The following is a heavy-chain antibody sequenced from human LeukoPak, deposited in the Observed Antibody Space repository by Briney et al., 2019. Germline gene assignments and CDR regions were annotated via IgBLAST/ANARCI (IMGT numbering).Heavy chain of an antibody. D-gene: IGHD2-2*02. Sequence: GRSLRLSCAASGFSFSSYTMHWVRQASGKGLEWVAVISYVGSNKYYPDSVKGRFTISRDNAKNSLYLQMNSLRAEDTAVYYCAGYNCSSTTCYTGGFDYWGQGTLVTVSS. CDR3: AGYNCSSTTCYTGGFDY. V-gene: IGHV3-30-3*01. J-gene: IGHJ4*02. CDR2: ISYVGSNK. CDR1: GFSFSSYT.